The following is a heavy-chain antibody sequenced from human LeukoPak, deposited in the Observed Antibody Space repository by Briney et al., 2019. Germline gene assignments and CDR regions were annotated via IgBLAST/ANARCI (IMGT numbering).Heavy chain of an antibody. J-gene: IGHJ4*02. V-gene: IGHV4-34*01. CDR2: INHSGST. CDR3: ARSPYPGLRRRYFDY. Sequence: PSETLSLTCAVYGGSFSGYYWSRIRQPPGKGLEWIGEINHSGSTNYNPSLKSRVTISVDTSKNQFSLKLSSVTAADTAVYYCARSPYPGLRRRYFDYWGQGTLVTVSS. D-gene: IGHD5-12*01. CDR1: GGSFSGYY.